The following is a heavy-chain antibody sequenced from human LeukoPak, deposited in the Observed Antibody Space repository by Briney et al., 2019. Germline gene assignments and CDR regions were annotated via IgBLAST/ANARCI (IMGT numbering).Heavy chain of an antibody. Sequence: SETLSLTCTVSGGSISSYYWSWVRQPPGKGLEWIGYIYYSGSTNYNPSLKSRVTMSVDTSRNQFSLRLTSVTAADTAVYYCTRAPRKAWFDPWGQGTLVTVSS. V-gene: IGHV4-59*01. CDR2: IYYSGST. CDR1: GGSISSYY. D-gene: IGHD1-14*01. J-gene: IGHJ5*02. CDR3: TRAPRKAWFDP.